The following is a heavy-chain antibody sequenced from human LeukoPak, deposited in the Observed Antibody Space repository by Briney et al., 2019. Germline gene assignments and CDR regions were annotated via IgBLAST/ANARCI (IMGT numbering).Heavy chain of an antibody. J-gene: IGHJ4*02. V-gene: IGHV3-7*01. CDR1: GFTFSSXW. CDR3: ARMGSSSSAY. CDR2: IKQDGNEK. Sequence: GFTFSSXWMSWVRQAPGKGLEWVANIKQDGNEKNYVDSVKGRFTICRDNAKNSLYLQMNSLRAEDSAVYYCARMGSSSSAYWGQGTLVTVSS. D-gene: IGHD6-6*01.